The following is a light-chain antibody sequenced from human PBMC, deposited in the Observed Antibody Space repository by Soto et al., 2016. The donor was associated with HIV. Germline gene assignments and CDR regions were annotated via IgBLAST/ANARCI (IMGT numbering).Light chain of an antibody. J-gene: IGLJ1*01. CDR3: QVWDNSDHYV. Sequence: SYELTQTPSVSVAPGKTATITCGGNNIGTKSVHWYQQKSGQAPVLVVYDDRDRPSGIPERFSGSNSGNTATLIINRVEAGDEADYYRQVWDNSDHYVFGTGTKVSVL. CDR2: DDR. V-gene: IGLV3-21*03. CDR1: NIGTKS.